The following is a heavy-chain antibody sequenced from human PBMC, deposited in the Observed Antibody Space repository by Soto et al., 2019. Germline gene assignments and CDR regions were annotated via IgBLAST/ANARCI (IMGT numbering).Heavy chain of an antibody. V-gene: IGHV4-59*01. Sequence: TSETLSLTCTVSGGSISTYYWNWIRQSPGKGLEWIGYIYNSGSTYYNPSLESRVTVSVDTSKNQFSLKVSSVTAADTAVYYCARGGYCSGGSCRFDYWGQGSLVTVSS. CDR2: IYNSGST. D-gene: IGHD2-15*01. J-gene: IGHJ4*02. CDR3: ARGGYCSGGSCRFDY. CDR1: GGSISTYY.